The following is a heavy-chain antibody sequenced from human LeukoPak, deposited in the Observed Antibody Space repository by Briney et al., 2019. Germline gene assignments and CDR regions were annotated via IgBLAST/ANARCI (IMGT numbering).Heavy chain of an antibody. V-gene: IGHV3-23*01. J-gene: IGHJ4*02. CDR3: VKDELAVAIFDY. CDR2: ISKSGDDT. CDR1: GFIFRHYA. D-gene: IGHD6-19*01. Sequence: GGSLRLSCAASGFIFRHYAMSGVRQAPGKGLEWVSAISKSGDDTYYADTVKGRFVISRDNFNNMLYLQMNSLTAEDTAVYYCVKDELAVAIFDYWGQGTLVTVSS.